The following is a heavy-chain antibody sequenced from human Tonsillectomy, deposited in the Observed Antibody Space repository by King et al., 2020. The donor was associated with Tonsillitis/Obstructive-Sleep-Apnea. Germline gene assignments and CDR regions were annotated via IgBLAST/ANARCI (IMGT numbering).Heavy chain of an antibody. Sequence: QLQESGSGLVKPSETLSLTCTVSGGSIIGNYFWSWIRQPAGKGLEWIGRIYSSGNTNYNPSLKSRVTMSVDTSKNQFSLKLTSVTAADTAVYYWARESVVTAAFDFWGQGTQVSVSP. CDR3: ARESVVTAAFDF. D-gene: IGHD4-23*01. CDR1: GGSIIGNYF. CDR2: IYSSGNT. V-gene: IGHV4-4*07. J-gene: IGHJ4*02.